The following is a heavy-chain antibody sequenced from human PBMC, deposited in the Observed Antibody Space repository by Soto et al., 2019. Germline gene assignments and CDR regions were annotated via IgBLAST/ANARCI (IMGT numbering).Heavy chain of an antibody. CDR1: GFTFSSYA. J-gene: IGHJ4*02. CDR2: ISGSGGST. Sequence: PGGSLRLSCAASGFTFSSYAMSWVRQAPGKGLEWVSAISGSGGSTYYADSVKGRFTISRDNSKNTLYLQMNSLRAEDTAVYYCAKDPVEMATIIWAYFDYWGQGTLVTVSS. D-gene: IGHD5-12*01. CDR3: AKDPVEMATIIWAYFDY. V-gene: IGHV3-23*01.